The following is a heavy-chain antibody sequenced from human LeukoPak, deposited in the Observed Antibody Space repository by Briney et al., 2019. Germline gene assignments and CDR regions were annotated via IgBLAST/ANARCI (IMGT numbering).Heavy chain of an antibody. CDR1: GFTFSSYA. V-gene: IGHV3-30*04. CDR3: AKDMEGSVADYFDY. Sequence: GGSLRLSCAASGFTFSSYAMHWVRQAPGKGLEWMTVISYDGSHKYYADSVRGRFTISRDNSKNTLYLQMNSLRADDTAVYYCAKDMEGSVADYFDYWGQGTLVTVSS. J-gene: IGHJ4*02. D-gene: IGHD3-10*01. CDR2: ISYDGSHK.